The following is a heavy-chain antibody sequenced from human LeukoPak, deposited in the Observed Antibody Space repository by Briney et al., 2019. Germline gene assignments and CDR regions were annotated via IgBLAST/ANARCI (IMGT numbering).Heavy chain of an antibody. CDR2: CDPEDGET. CDR3: ATGELELHATRGYYGMDV. J-gene: IGHJ6*02. D-gene: IGHD1-7*01. CDR1: GYTLTELS. Sequence: ASVKVSCKVSGYTLTELSMHWVRQAPGKGLEWMGGCDPEDGETIYAQKFQGRVTMTEDTSTDTAYMELSSLRSEDTAVYYCATGELELHATRGYYGMDVWGQGTTVTVSS. V-gene: IGHV1-24*01.